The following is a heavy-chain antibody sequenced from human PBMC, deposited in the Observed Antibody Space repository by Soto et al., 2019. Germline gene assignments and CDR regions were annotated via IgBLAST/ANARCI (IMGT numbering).Heavy chain of an antibody. Sequence: SETLSLTCAVSGGSISSGGYSWSWIRQPPGKGLEWIGYIYHSGSTYYNPSLKSRVTISVDRSKNQFSLKLSSVTAADTALYYCARGQNYYDSSGYFLWFDPWGQGTLVTVSS. CDR1: GGSISSGGYS. CDR3: ARGQNYYDSSGYFLWFDP. J-gene: IGHJ5*02. D-gene: IGHD3-22*01. CDR2: IYHSGST. V-gene: IGHV4-30-2*01.